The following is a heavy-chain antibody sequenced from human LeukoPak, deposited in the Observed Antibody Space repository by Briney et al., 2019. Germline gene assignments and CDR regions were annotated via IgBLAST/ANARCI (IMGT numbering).Heavy chain of an antibody. V-gene: IGHV3-23*01. CDR3: AKDRGNYDFWSGYYTGNWFDP. J-gene: IGHJ5*02. CDR2: IIGSGGST. CDR1: GFTFSSYA. D-gene: IGHD3-3*01. Sequence: GGSLRLSCAASGFTFSSYAMSWVRQAQGKGLEWVSAIIGSGGSTYYADSVKGRFTISRDNSKNTLYLQMNSLRAEDTAVYYCAKDRGNYDFWSGYYTGNWFDPWGQGTLVTVSS.